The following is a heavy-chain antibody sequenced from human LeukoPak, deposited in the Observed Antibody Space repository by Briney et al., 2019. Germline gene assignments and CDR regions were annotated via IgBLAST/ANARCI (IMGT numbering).Heavy chain of an antibody. Sequence: GGSLRLSCAGSGFTFSSNAMSWVRQAPGKGLEWVSSISDSGDFTYYADSVKGRFTISRDNSKNTLFVQMSSLRAEDTAVYYCVKGSRQFSSDKAGPIDYWGQGTLVTVSS. CDR1: GFTFSSNA. V-gene: IGHV3-23*01. CDR3: VKGSRQFSSDKAGPIDY. J-gene: IGHJ4*02. CDR2: ISDSGDFT. D-gene: IGHD6-19*01.